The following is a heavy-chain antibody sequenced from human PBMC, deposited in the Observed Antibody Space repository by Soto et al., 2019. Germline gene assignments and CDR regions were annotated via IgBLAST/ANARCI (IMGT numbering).Heavy chain of an antibody. CDR2: IYSSGST. D-gene: IGHD3-3*01. Sequence: QVHLQESGPGLVKPSETLSLTCTVSGGDINGYYWTWIRQPVGKGLEWIGRIYSSGSTKYNPSLQSRVTMSLDTSKNQFSLRLTSVTAADTAVYYCARGQRFSDWFDPWGQGTLVTVSS. J-gene: IGHJ5*02. V-gene: IGHV4-4*07. CDR3: ARGQRFSDWFDP. CDR1: GGDINGYY.